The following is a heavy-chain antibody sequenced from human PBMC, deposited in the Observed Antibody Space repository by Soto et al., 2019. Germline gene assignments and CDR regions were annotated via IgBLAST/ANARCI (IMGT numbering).Heavy chain of an antibody. CDR2: IFSNDEK. CDR3: ARTLRSGYYYNRDY. Sequence: QVTLKESGPVLVKPTETLTLTCTVSGFSLSNARMGVSWIRQPPGKALEWLPHIFSNDEKSYSTSLKSRLTSRKYTHXSQVVLTMTNMDPVDTATYYCARTLRSGYYYNRDYWGQGTLVTVSS. D-gene: IGHD3-22*01. CDR1: GFSLSNARMG. V-gene: IGHV2-26*01. J-gene: IGHJ4*02.